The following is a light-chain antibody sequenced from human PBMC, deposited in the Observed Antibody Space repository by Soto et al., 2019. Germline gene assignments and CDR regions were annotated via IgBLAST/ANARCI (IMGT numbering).Light chain of an antibody. CDR3: QLYGASDLFT. CDR2: GAS. J-gene: IGKJ2*01. V-gene: IGKV3-20*01. CDR1: HAITTNY. Sequence: LTQSPGTLSLSPGESATLSCTASHAITTNYLAWYQHKLGRPPRLLIAGASSRATGVPDRFSGSGSGTAFTLTISRLEPGDSATYDCQLYGASDLFTFGPGTKLEI.